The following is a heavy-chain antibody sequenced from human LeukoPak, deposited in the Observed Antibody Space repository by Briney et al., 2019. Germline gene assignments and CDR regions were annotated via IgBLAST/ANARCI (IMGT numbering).Heavy chain of an antibody. V-gene: IGHV4-59*08. J-gene: IGHJ4*02. CDR1: GGSINTYY. CDR2: VYYSGRT. D-gene: IGHD1-14*01. Sequence: PSETLSLTCTVSGGSINTYYWSWIRQPPGKGLEWIGFVYYSGRTSYNPSLKSRVTGFVDTSKNQVSLRLSSVTAADTAVYYCARHGTISSESYFDYWGQGALVTVSS. CDR3: ARHGTISSESYFDY.